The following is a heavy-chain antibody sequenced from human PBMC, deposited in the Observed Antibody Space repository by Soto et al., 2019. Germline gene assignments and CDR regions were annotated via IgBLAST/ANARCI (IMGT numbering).Heavy chain of an antibody. J-gene: IGHJ3*02. Sequence: GASVKVSCKASGYTFTSYGISWVRQAPGQGLEWMGWISAYNGNTNYAQKLQGRVTMTTDTSTSTAYMELRSLRSDDTAVYYCARNFIVAPIPHDAFDIWGQRTMVTVSS. CDR1: GYTFTSYG. D-gene: IGHD5-12*01. V-gene: IGHV1-18*01. CDR3: ARNFIVAPIPHDAFDI. CDR2: ISAYNGNT.